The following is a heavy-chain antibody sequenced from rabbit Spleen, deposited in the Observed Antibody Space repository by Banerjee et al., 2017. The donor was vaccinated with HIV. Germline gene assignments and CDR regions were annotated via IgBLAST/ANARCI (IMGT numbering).Heavy chain of an antibody. CDR3: ARDLVAVIGWNFGW. Sequence: QEQLKESGGGLVQPGGSLKVSCIASGFDFSSYYMSWVRQAPGKGLEWIGCINTVTGKPVYASWAKGRFIMSRTSSTTVTLQMTSLTAADTATYFCARDLVAVIGWNFGWWGQGTLVTVS. CDR2: INTVTGKP. D-gene: IGHD4-1*01. CDR1: GFDFSSYYM. V-gene: IGHV1S45*01. J-gene: IGHJ3*01.